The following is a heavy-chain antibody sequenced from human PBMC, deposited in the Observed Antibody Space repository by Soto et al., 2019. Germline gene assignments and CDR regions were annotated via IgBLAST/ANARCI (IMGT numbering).Heavy chain of an antibody. V-gene: IGHV4-39*01. CDR3: ARHRRNYGKFYYYYYYMDV. D-gene: IGHD1-7*01. Sequence: QLQLQESGPGLVTPTETLSLTCTDSGGSLSSSSYYWSWIRQPPGKGLEGVGSIYYSGSTCYNPSLKSRVTISVDTSKNQFSLNLSSVTAADTAVYYCARHRRNYGKFYYYYYYMDVWGKGTTVAV. CDR1: GGSLSSSSYY. CDR2: IYYSGST. J-gene: IGHJ6*03.